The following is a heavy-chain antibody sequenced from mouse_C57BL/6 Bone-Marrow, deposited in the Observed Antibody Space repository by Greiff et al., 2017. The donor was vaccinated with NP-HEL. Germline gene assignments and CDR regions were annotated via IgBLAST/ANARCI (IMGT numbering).Heavy chain of an antibody. J-gene: IGHJ1*03. CDR2: IWGGGST. CDR3: AKRTGSSRSWYFEV. D-gene: IGHD1-1*01. CDR1: GFSLTGYG. V-gene: IGHV2-9*01. Sequence: VQVVESGPGLVAPSQSLSITCTVSGFSLTGYGVDWVRQPPGKGLEWLGVIWGGGSTNYNSALMSRLSISKDNSKSQVYLKMNRLQTDDTAMYYCAKRTGSSRSWYFEVWGRGTTVTVTA.